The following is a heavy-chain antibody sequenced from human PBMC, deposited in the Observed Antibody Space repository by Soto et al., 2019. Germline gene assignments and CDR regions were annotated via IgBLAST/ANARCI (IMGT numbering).Heavy chain of an antibody. CDR1: GFTVSNNY. CDR2: IYSGGST. Sequence: GVLRLSCAASGFTVSNNYMRWVRQAPGKGLEWVSLIYSGGSTHYADSVKGRFTISRDNSKNTLYLQMNSLRVEDTAVYYCARDPPGIAAYGGGGWGQGTLVTVYS. CDR3: ARDPPGIAAYGGGG. D-gene: IGHD6-13*01. V-gene: IGHV3-53*01. J-gene: IGHJ4*02.